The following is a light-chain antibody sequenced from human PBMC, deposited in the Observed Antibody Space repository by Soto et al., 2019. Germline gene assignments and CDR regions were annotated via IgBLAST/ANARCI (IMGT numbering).Light chain of an antibody. V-gene: IGLV7-43*01. J-gene: IGLJ1*01. Sequence: QTVVTQEPSLTVSPGGTVTLTCASSTGAVTSGHYPNWFQQKHGQGRRALIYSTTYKHSWTPDRFSGSLVGGKAALTLSAGQPEDGAVYYCLLYHDVAYVFGTGSEVTV. CDR1: TGAVTSGHY. CDR2: STT. CDR3: LLYHDVAYV.